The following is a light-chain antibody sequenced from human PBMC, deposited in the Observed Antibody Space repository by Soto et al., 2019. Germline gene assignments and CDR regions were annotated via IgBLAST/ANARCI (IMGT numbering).Light chain of an antibody. CDR2: GAS. V-gene: IGKV3-11*01. J-gene: IGKJ5*01. Sequence: EIVLTQSPDTLSLSPGEGASLSCRASQSVHTFLAWYQQKPGQPPRLLIYGASTRATGVPARFSGSGSGTDFTLTISSLEPEDFAVYYCHQRSNWPPDTVGQGTRLEIK. CDR3: HQRSNWPPDT. CDR1: QSVHTF.